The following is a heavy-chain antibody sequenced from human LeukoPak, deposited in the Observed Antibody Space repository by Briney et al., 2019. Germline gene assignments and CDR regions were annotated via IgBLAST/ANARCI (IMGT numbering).Heavy chain of an antibody. D-gene: IGHD1/OR15-1a*01. V-gene: IGHV3-33*06. J-gene: IGHJ6*03. CDR3: AKGQTIYYYMDV. CDR2: IWYDGSNK. Sequence: GGSLRLSCAASGFTFSSYGMHWVRQAPGKGLEWVAVIWYDGSNKYYADSVKGRFTISRGNSKNTLYLQMNSLRAEDTAVYYCAKGQTIYYYMDVWGKGTTVTVSS. CDR1: GFTFSSYG.